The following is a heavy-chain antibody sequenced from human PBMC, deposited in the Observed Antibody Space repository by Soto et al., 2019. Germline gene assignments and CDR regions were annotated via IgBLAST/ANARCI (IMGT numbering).Heavy chain of an antibody. CDR3: ARVGVGHYAFAY. J-gene: IGHJ4*02. CDR2: IKTDGSST. CDR1: GFTFSSYW. Sequence: EVQLVESGGALVQPGGSLRLSCAASGFTFSSYWMHWVRQAPGEGLVWVSRIKTDGSSTSYADSVKGRFTISRDNAKNTMYLQMNGLRAEDTAVYYCARVGVGHYAFAYWGQGTLVTVSS. D-gene: IGHD3-16*01. V-gene: IGHV3-74*01.